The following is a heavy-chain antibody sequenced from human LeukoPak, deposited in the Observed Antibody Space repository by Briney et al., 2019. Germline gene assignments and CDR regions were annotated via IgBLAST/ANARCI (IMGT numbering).Heavy chain of an antibody. J-gene: IGHJ4*02. CDR2: IYYSGST. CDR3: ARRQHLEL. CDR1: GYSISSGYY. V-gene: IGHV4-38-2*02. D-gene: IGHD1-7*01. Sequence: PSETLSLTCTVSGYSISSGYYWGWIHQPPGKGLKWIGSIYYSGSTYYNPSLKSRVTISVDTSKNQFSLKLSSVTAADTAVYYCARRQHLELWGQGTLVTVSS.